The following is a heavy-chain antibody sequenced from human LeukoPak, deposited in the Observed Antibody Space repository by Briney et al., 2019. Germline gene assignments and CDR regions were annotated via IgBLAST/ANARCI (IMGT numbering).Heavy chain of an antibody. V-gene: IGHV3-23*01. J-gene: IGHJ4*02. CDR2: ISGSGGST. CDR1: GFTLSSYA. Sequence: PVGTLRLSRAASGFTLSSYAMSWVRQAPGKGLEWVSAISGSGGSTYYADSVKGRFTISRDNSKNTLYLQMNSLRAEDTAVYYCAKDREFGDYGGGYFDYWGRGTLVTVSS. D-gene: IGHD3-10*01. CDR3: AKDREFGDYGGGYFDY.